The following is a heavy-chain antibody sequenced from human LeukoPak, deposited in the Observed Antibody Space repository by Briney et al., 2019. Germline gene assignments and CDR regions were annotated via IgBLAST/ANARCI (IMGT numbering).Heavy chain of an antibody. CDR3: ARDRPYDYGHNLGGFDI. Sequence: GGSLRLSCEASGFTFSNTWMSWVRQAPGKGLEWVANIKHDGSEKYTVDSVKGRFTISRDNAKSSLYLQMNSLRPEDTAVYYCARDRPYDYGHNLGGFDIWGQGTVVTVSS. D-gene: IGHD4-17*01. CDR1: GFTFSNTW. V-gene: IGHV3-7*01. CDR2: IKHDGSEK. J-gene: IGHJ3*02.